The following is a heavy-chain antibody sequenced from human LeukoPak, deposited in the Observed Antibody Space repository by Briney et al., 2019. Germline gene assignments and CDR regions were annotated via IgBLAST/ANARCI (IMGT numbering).Heavy chain of an antibody. CDR2: IKQDGSEK. V-gene: IGHV3-7*01. CDR1: GFTFSSYW. J-gene: IGHJ5*02. CDR3: ARESGYCSSTSCYRWFDP. Sequence: GGSLRLSCAASGFTFSSYWMSWVRQAPRKGLEWVANIKQDGSEKYYVDSVKGRFTISRDNAKNSLYLQMNSLRAEDTAVYYCARESGYCSSTSCYRWFDPWGQGTLVTVSS. D-gene: IGHD2-2*03.